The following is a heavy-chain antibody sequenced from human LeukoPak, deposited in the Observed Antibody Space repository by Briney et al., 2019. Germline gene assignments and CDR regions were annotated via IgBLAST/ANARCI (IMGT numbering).Heavy chain of an antibody. CDR3: ARRSRYCSSTSCYRSVDTAMVNYYYYGMDV. D-gene: IGHD2-2*02. Sequence: GGSLRLSCAASGNYWMHWVRQAPGKGLVWVSHINSDGSWTGYADSVKGRFTISKDNAKNTLYLQMNSLRAEDTAVYYCARRSRYCSSTSCYRSVDTAMVNYYYYGMDVWGQGTTVTVSS. CDR2: INSDGSWT. V-gene: IGHV3-74*01. CDR1: GNYW. J-gene: IGHJ6*02.